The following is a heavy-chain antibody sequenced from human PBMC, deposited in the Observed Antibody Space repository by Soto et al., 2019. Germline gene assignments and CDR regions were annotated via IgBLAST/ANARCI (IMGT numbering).Heavy chain of an antibody. CDR2: INAANGDT. V-gene: IGHV1-3*01. D-gene: IGHD6-13*01. CDR3: VRRHVSATGIDWFDP. CDR1: GYTCTGYG. J-gene: IGHJ5*02. Sequence: ASVKVSCKASGYTCTGYGIHWVRQAPGQRLEWMGWINAANGDTKYSPKFQGRVTITRDTSASTAYMELSSLRSEDTAVYYCVRRHVSATGIDWFDPWGQGTLVTVSS.